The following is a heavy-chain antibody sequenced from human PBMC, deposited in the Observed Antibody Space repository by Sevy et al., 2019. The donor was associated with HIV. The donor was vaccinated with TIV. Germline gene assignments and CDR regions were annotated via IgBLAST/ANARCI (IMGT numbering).Heavy chain of an antibody. CDR2: IWYDGSNK. CDR1: GFTFSSYG. J-gene: IGHJ3*02. D-gene: IGHD2-15*01. V-gene: IGHV3-33*01. CDR3: AREGSIRVGAAHDAFDI. Sequence: GGSLRLSCAASGFTFSSYGMHWVRQAPGKGLEWVAVIWYDGSNKYYADSVKGRFTISRDNCKNTLYLQMNSLRAEDRAVYYCAREGSIRVGAAHDAFDIWGQGTMVTVSS.